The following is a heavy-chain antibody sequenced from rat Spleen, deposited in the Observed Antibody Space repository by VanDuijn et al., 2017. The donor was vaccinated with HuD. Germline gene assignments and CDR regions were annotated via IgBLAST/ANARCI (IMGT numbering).Heavy chain of an antibody. V-gene: IGHV3-3*01. D-gene: IGHD4-3*01. J-gene: IGHJ4*01. CDR2: INNAGST. CDR3: ARPNSGYPHYVMDA. CDR1: GYSIISSYR. Sequence: EVQLQESGPGLVKPSQSLSLTCSVTGYSIISSYRWNWIRKFPGNKLEWMGYINNAGSTNYNPSLKSRISITRDTSKNQFFLQLNSVTTEDTATYYCARPNSGYPHYVMDAWGQGASVTVSS.